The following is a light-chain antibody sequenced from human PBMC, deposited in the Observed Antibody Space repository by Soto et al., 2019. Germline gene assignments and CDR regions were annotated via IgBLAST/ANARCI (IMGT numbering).Light chain of an antibody. CDR2: GNT. CDR1: SSNIGAGYD. V-gene: IGLV1-40*01. Sequence: QSALTQPPSVSGAPGQRVTISCTGSSSNIGAGYDVHWYQQLPGTAPKLLVHGNTDRPSGVPDRFSGSKSGTSASLAITGLQAEDEADYYCQSYDSSLSGWLFGGGTKLTV. J-gene: IGLJ2*01. CDR3: QSYDSSLSGWL.